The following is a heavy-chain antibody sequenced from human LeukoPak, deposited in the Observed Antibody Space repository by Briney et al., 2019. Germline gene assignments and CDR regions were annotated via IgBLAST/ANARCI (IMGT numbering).Heavy chain of an antibody. J-gene: IGHJ4*02. V-gene: IGHV4-30-2*01. CDR3: ARGWYGDYYFDY. D-gene: IGHD6-13*01. Sequence: PSQTLSLTCAVSGGSISSGGYSWRWIRQPPGKGLEWIGYIYHSGSTYYNPSLKSRVTISVDRSKNQFSLKLSSVTAADTAVYYCARGWYGDYYFDYWGQGTLVTVSS. CDR2: IYHSGST. CDR1: GGSISSGGYS.